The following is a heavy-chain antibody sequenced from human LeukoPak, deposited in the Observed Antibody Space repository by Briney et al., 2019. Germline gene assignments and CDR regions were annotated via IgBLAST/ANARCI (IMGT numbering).Heavy chain of an antibody. CDR3: ARLGAAMVSIDY. D-gene: IGHD5-18*01. CDR2: ISSSGSTI. CDR1: GFTFSSYE. Sequence: GGSLRLSCAASGFTFSSYEMNWVRQAPGKGLEWVSYISSSGSTIYYADSVKGRFTISRDNAKNSLYLQMNSLRAEDTAVYYCARLGAAMVSIDYWGQGTLVTVSS. J-gene: IGHJ4*02. V-gene: IGHV3-48*03.